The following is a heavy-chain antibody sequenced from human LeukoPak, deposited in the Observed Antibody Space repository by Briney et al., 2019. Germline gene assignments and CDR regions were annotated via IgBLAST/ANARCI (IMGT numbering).Heavy chain of an antibody. CDR2: FDPEDGET. V-gene: IGHV1-24*01. CDR3: ATSPFYYDSSAYLALFDY. J-gene: IGHJ4*02. D-gene: IGHD3-22*01. Sequence: APVKVSCKVSGYTLTELSMHWVRQAPGKGLEWMGGFDPEDGETIYAQKFQGRVTMTEDTSTDTAYMELSSLRSEDTAVYYCATSPFYYDSSAYLALFDYWGQGTLVTVSS. CDR1: GYTLTELS.